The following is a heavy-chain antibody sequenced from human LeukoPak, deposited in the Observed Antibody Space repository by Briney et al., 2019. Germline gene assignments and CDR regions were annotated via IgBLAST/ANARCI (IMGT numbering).Heavy chain of an antibody. Sequence: VASVKVSCKASGYTFTSYDINWVRQATGQGLEWMGWMNPNSGNTGYAQKFQGRVTMTRNTSITTAYMELSCLRSEDTAVYYCARVATAVAGTDFDYWGQGTLVTVSS. CDR3: ARVATAVAGTDFDY. V-gene: IGHV1-8*01. CDR2: MNPNSGNT. CDR1: GYTFTSYD. D-gene: IGHD6-19*01. J-gene: IGHJ4*02.